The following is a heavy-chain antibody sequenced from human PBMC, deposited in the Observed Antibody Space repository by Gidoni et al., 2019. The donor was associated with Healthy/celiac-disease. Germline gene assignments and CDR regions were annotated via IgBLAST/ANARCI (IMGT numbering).Heavy chain of an antibody. CDR3: AAAAGTHDAFDI. D-gene: IGHD6-13*01. V-gene: IGHV1-69*01. Sequence: QVQLVQSGAEVKTPGSSVKVSCKASGGPFSSDAISWVRQAPGQGLEWMGGIIPIFGTANYAQKFQGRVTITADESTSTAYMELSSLRSEDTAVYYCAAAAGTHDAFDIWGQGTMVTVSS. J-gene: IGHJ3*02. CDR1: GGPFSSDA. CDR2: IIPIFGTA.